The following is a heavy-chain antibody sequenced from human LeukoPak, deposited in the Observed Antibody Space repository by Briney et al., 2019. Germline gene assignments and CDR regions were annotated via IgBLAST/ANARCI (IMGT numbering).Heavy chain of an antibody. D-gene: IGHD3-22*01. CDR3: ARASYYYDTTGLGAVDI. CDR2: INWNSDNI. J-gene: IGHJ3*02. CDR1: GFTLNDHA. Sequence: PGRSLRLSCAASGFTLNDHAMYWVRQAPGKGLEWVSGINWNSDNIGYADSVRGRFTISRDDAKNSLFLQMNSLRVEDTALYYCARASYYYDTTGLGAVDIWGQGTMVTVSS. V-gene: IGHV3-9*01.